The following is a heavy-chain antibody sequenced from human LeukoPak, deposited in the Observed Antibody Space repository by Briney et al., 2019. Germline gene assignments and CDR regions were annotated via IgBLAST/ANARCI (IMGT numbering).Heavy chain of an antibody. D-gene: IGHD3-16*02. J-gene: IGHJ4*02. CDR1: GFTFSSYW. V-gene: IGHV3-74*01. CDR3: AREKVYYDYVWGSYRYLDY. Sequence: GSLRLSCAASGFTFSSYWMHWVRQAPGKGLVWVSRINSDGSSTSYADSVKGRFTISRDNAKNTLYLQMNSLRAEDTAVYYCAREKVYYDYVWGSYRYLDYWGQGTLVTVSS. CDR2: INSDGSST.